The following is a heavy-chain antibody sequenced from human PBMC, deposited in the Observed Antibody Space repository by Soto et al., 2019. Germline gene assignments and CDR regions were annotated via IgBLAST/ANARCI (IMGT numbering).Heavy chain of an antibody. CDR2: IIPIFGTA. D-gene: IGHD3-22*01. V-gene: IGHV1-69*01. J-gene: IGHJ5*02. CDR3: ATIDSSGYYNWFDP. CDR1: GGTFSSYA. Sequence: QVQLVQSGAEVKKPGSSVKVPCKASGGTFSSYAISWVRQAPGQGLEWMGGIIPIFGTANYAQKFQGRVTITADESTSTAYMELSSLRSEDTAVYYCATIDSSGYYNWFDPWGQGTLVTVSS.